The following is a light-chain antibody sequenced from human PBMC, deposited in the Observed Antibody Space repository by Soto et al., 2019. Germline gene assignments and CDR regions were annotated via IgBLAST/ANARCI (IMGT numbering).Light chain of an antibody. J-gene: IGLJ1*01. CDR1: SSKIGSNT. CDR2: SNN. V-gene: IGLV1-44*01. Sequence: QSVLTQPPSASGTPRQRGPISCSGSSSKIGSNTVNWYQQLPGTAPKLLIYSNNQRPSGVPDRFSGSKSGTSASLAISGLQSEDEADYYCAAWDDSLNGYVFGTGTKVTVL. CDR3: AAWDDSLNGYV.